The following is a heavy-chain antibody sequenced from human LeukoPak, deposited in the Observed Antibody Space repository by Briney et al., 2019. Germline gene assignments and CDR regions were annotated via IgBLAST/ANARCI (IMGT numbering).Heavy chain of an antibody. D-gene: IGHD3-22*01. CDR1: GFTFSSYE. J-gene: IGHJ4*02. V-gene: IGHV3-48*03. CDR3: ARDPGSGYYYPMDY. Sequence: GGSLRLSCAASGFTFSSYEMNWVRQAPGKGLEWVSYISSGGSTIYYADSVKGRFTISRDNSKNTLYLQMNSLRAEDTAVYYCARDPGSGYYYPMDYWGQGTLVTVSS. CDR2: ISSGGSTI.